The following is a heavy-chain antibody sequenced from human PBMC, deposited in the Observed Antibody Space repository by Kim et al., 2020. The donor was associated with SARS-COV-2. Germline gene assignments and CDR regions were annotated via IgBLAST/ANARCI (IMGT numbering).Heavy chain of an antibody. CDR3: ARVYYYGSGSYYNALDY. CDR1: GGSISSSSYY. V-gene: IGHV4-39*07. CDR2: IYYSGST. D-gene: IGHD3-10*01. J-gene: IGHJ4*02. Sequence: SETLSLTCTVSGGSISSSSYYWGWIRQPPGKGLEWIGSIYYSGSTYYNPSLKSRVTISVDTSKNQFSLKLSSVTAADTAVYYCARVYYYGSGSYYNALDYWGQGTLVTVSS.